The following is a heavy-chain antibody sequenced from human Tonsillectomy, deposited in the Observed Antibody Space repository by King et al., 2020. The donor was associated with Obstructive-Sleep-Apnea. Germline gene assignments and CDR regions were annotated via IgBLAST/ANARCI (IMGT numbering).Heavy chain of an antibody. Sequence: EVQLVESGGGLVKPGGSLRLSCAASGFTFSSYSMNWVRQAPGKGLEWVSSISSTSSYIYYADTVKGRFTISGDNAKNSLYLQVSSLSAEDTAVYYCAREFHIAAATDYYYYGLDVWGQGTTVTVSS. J-gene: IGHJ6*02. CDR1: GFTFSSYS. CDR2: ISSTSSYI. V-gene: IGHV3-21*01. D-gene: IGHD6-13*01. CDR3: AREFHIAAATDYYYYGLDV.